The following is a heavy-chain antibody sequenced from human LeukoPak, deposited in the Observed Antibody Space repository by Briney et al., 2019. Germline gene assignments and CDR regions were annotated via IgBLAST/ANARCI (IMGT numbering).Heavy chain of an antibody. CDR2: ISSSGSTI. Sequence: GGSLRLSCAASGFTFSGYEMNWVRQAPGKGQEWVSYISSSGSTIYYADSVKGRFTISRDNAKNSLYLQMNSLRAEDTAVYYCARGNWAEDGYFDYWGQGTLVTVSS. CDR1: GFTFSGYE. CDR3: ARGNWAEDGYFDY. V-gene: IGHV3-48*03. J-gene: IGHJ4*02. D-gene: IGHD7-27*01.